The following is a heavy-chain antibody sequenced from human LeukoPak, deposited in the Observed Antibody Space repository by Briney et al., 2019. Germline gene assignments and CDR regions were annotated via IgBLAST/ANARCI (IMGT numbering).Heavy chain of an antibody. V-gene: IGHV3-23*01. CDR3: AKTPSTAIYYYYYMDV. CDR2: ISGSGGST. J-gene: IGHJ6*03. CDR1: GFTFSDYY. Sequence: PGGSLRLSCAASGFTFSDYYMSWVRQAPGKGLEWVSAISGSGGSTYYADSVKGRFTISRDNSKNTLYLQMDSLRAEDTAVYYCAKTPSTAIYYYYYMDVWGKGTTVTVSS. D-gene: IGHD5-18*01.